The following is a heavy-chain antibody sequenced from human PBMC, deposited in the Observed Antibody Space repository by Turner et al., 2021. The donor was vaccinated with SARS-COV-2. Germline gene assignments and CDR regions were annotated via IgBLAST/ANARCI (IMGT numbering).Heavy chain of an antibody. CDR2: VSGLGDTR. D-gene: IGHD7-27*01. V-gene: IGHV3-23*01. CDR3: VRDRPRPGDRDALDI. J-gene: IGHJ3*02. CDR1: GFTFNTYA. Sequence: SCAASGFTFNTYAMSWVRQAPGKGLVWVSVVSGLGDTRFYADSVGGRFTISRDNTKNRVYLQMNSLRPDDTALYYCVRDRPRPGDRDALDILGQGTMVTVSS.